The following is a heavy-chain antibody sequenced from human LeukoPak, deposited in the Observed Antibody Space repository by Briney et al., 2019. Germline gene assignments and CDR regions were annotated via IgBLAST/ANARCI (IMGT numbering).Heavy chain of an antibody. D-gene: IGHD3-10*01. Sequence: GGSLRLSCAASGFTFSSYGMTWVRQAPGKGLEWVSGITGSGDYINYADSVKGRFTISRDNSKNTLYLQMNSLGAEDTAVYYCAKTYGSGSRYYFDYWGQGTLVTVSS. J-gene: IGHJ4*02. CDR3: AKTYGSGSRYYFDY. V-gene: IGHV3-23*01. CDR1: GFTFSSYG. CDR2: ITGSGDYI.